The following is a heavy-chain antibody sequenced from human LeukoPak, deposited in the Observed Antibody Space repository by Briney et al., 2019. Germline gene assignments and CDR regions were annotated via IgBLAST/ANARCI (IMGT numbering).Heavy chain of an antibody. D-gene: IGHD5-18*01. Sequence: TSETLSLTCTVSGGSISSRSYYWGWIRQPPGKGLEWIGSTYYGGSTYYNPSLKSRVTISVDTSKNQFSLKLTSVTAADTAVYYCARQGDTVMVTFDYWGQGTLVTVSS. CDR2: TYYGGST. CDR1: GGSISSRSYY. CDR3: ARQGDTVMVTFDY. V-gene: IGHV4-39*01. J-gene: IGHJ4*02.